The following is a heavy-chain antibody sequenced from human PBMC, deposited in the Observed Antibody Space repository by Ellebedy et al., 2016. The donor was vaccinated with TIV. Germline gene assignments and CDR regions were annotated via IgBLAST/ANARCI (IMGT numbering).Heavy chain of an antibody. D-gene: IGHD5-18*01. Sequence: GESLKISCAASGFPFSSYDMHWVRQATGKGLEWVSAIGTAGDTYYPGSVKGRFTISRENAKNSLYLKMNSLRDGETAVYYCARRGDSYGYAFDIWGQGTMVTVSS. CDR2: IGTAGDT. CDR3: ARRGDSYGYAFDI. CDR1: GFPFSSYD. J-gene: IGHJ3*02. V-gene: IGHV3-13*01.